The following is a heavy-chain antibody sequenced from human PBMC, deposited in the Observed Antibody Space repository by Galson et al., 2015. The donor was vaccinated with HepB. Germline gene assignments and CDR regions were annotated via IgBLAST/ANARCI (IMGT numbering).Heavy chain of an antibody. CDR2: IWYDGSNK. CDR1: GFTFSSYG. D-gene: IGHD3-9*01. CDR3: ARGVLTGYYDYYYYGMDV. J-gene: IGHJ6*02. V-gene: IGHV3-33*08. Sequence: SLRLSCAASGFTFSSYGMHWVRQAPGKGPEWVAVIWYDGSNKYYADSVKGRFTISRDNSKNTLYLQMNSLRAEDTAVYYCARGVLTGYYDYYYYGMDVWGQGTTVTVSS.